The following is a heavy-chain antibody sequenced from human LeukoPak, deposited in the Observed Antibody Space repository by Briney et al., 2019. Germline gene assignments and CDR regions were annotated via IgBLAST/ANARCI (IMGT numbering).Heavy chain of an antibody. CDR3: ARALWYHDSSGDYGSYWYFDL. V-gene: IGHV3-74*01. D-gene: IGHD3-22*01. CDR2: INTDGSVT. J-gene: IGHJ2*01. Sequence: GGSLRLSCAASGFTFSKYWMNWVRQAPGKGLVWVSRINTDGSVTTYADPVKGRFTVSSDNAKNTLYLQMNSLRAEDTAVYYCARALWYHDSSGDYGSYWYFDLWGRGTLVTVSS. CDR1: GFTFSKYW.